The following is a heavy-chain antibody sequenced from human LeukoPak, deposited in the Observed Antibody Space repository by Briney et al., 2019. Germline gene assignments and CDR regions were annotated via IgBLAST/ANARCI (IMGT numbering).Heavy chain of an antibody. CDR1: GFTFSSYA. J-gene: IGHJ4*02. D-gene: IGHD5-24*01. Sequence: PGGSLRLSCAASGFTFSSYAMSWVRQAPGKGLEWVSAISGSGGSTYYADSVKGRFTISRDNSKNTLYLQMNSLRAEDTAVYCCAKRRDGYKGPTDYWGQGTLVTVSS. V-gene: IGHV3-23*01. CDR3: AKRRDGYKGPTDY. CDR2: ISGSGGST.